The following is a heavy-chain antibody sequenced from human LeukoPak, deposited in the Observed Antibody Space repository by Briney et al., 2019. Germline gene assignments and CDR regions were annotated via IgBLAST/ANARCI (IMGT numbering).Heavy chain of an antibody. CDR1: GGSISSSSYY. V-gene: IGHV4-39*01. J-gene: IGHJ4*02. CDR3: ARGPWGFQVLDY. D-gene: IGHD7-27*01. Sequence: SETLSLTCTVSGGSISSSSYYWGWIRQPPGKGLEWIGSIYYSGSTYYNPSLKSRVTISVDTSKNQFSLKLSSVTAADTAVYYCARGPWGFQVLDYWGQGTLVTVSS. CDR2: IYYSGST.